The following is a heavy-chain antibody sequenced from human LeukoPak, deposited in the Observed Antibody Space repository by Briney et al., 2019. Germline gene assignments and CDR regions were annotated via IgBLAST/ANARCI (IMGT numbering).Heavy chain of an antibody. Sequence: SETLSLTCTVSGGSINSYHWSWIRQPPGKGLEWIGYIYYSGSTSYNPSLKSRVTISVDTSKNQFSLKLSSVIAADTAVYYCARRQSSWYFDCWGQGTLVTVSS. V-gene: IGHV4-59*08. J-gene: IGHJ4*02. CDR3: ARRQSSWYFDC. D-gene: IGHD6-13*01. CDR2: IYYSGST. CDR1: GGSINSYH.